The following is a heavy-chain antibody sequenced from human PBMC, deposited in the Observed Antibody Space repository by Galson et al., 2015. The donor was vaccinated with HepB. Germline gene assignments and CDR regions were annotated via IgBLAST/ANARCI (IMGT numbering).Heavy chain of an antibody. CDR3: ARGGMAAIGGPTFDY. Sequence: SVKVSCKTSGYTFISYAMHWVRQAPGQRLEWLGWINAGNGKTNYAQNLQGRVTLTTDTSTSTTYMEPRSLKSDDTAVYYCARGGMAAIGGPTFDYWGQGTLVTVSS. V-gene: IGHV1-3*01. D-gene: IGHD5-24*01. CDR2: INAGNGKT. J-gene: IGHJ4*02. CDR1: GYTFISYA.